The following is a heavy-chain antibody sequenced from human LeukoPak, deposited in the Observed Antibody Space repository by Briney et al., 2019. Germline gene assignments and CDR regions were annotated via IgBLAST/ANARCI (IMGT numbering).Heavy chain of an antibody. CDR3: ARGNGSGSHYPDC. Sequence: SETLSLTCTVSGGSISSYYWSWIRQPPGKGLEWIGYIYDSGSTKYNPSLKSRAIISLDTSKNQFSLKLSSVTAADTAVYYCARGNGSGSHYPDCWGQGTLVTVSS. D-gene: IGHD3-10*01. CDR1: GGSISSYY. V-gene: IGHV4-59*01. CDR2: IYDSGST. J-gene: IGHJ4*02.